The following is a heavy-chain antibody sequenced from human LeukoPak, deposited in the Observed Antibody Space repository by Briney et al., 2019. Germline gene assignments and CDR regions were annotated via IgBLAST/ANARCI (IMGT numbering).Heavy chain of an antibody. D-gene: IGHD3-10*01. Sequence: PGGSLRLSCAASGFTFSSYSMNWVRQAPGKGLEWVSSISSISSIIYYADSVKGRFTISRDNAKNSLYLQMNSLRAEDTAVYYSARDRSVLLWFGELSPLSFDIWGQGTMVTVSS. CDR1: GFTFSSYS. CDR3: ARDRSVLLWFGELSPLSFDI. J-gene: IGHJ3*02. CDR2: ISSISSII. V-gene: IGHV3-21*01.